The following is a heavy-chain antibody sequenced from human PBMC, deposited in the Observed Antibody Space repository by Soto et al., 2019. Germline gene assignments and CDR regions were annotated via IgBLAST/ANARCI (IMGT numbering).Heavy chain of an antibody. CDR3: ARAMVHIETGYYYYCMDV. D-gene: IGHD3-10*01. CDR1: GGTFSSYA. J-gene: IGHJ6*02. V-gene: IGHV1-69*13. CDR2: IIPIFGTA. Sequence: SVKVSCKASGGTFSSYAISWVRQAPGQGLEWMGGIIPIFGTANYAQKFQGRVTITADESTSTAYMELSSLRSEDTAVYYCARAMVHIETGYYYYCMDVWDQGPMVTVSS.